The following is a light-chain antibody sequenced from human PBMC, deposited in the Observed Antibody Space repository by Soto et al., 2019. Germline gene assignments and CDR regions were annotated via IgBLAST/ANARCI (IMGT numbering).Light chain of an antibody. J-gene: IGLJ1*01. CDR1: SSDVGGYNY. Sequence: QSALTQPASVSGSPGQSITISCTGTSSDVGGYNYVSWYQQHPGKAPKLMIYEVCNRPSGVSNRFSGSKSGNTASLTISGLQAEDEAVYYCNSYTSSGTLGVFGTGTKLTVL. V-gene: IGLV2-14*01. CDR2: EVC. CDR3: NSYTSSGTLGV.